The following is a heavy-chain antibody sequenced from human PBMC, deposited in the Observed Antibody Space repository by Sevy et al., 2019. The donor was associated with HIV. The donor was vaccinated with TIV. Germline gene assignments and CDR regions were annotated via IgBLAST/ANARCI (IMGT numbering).Heavy chain of an antibody. V-gene: IGHV4-30-4*01. CDR2: IYSSGGT. Sequence: SETLSLTCTVSGGSISSGDYYWSWIRQPPGKGLQWIGYIYSSGGTYYNPFLNSRVSMSVDTSKNQFSLKLSSVTAADTAVYYCASSRGYSSGPFDYWGQGTLVTVSS. CDR1: GGSISSGDYY. D-gene: IGHD5-18*01. J-gene: IGHJ4*02. CDR3: ASSRGYSSGPFDY.